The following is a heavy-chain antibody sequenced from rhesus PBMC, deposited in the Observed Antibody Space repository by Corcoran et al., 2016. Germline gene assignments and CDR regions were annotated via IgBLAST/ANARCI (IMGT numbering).Heavy chain of an antibody. D-gene: IGHD2-33*01. V-gene: IGHV1-180*01. J-gene: IGHJ4*01. CDR2: ILPDTGTI. CDR3: AGEESGGGSFDH. Sequence: QVQILQSGAEITQPGASVKLSCQASGYPFTTYHIPWVKQAPGQGLEWIGLILPDTGTIKYSERFRGRVTISADTSTNTAYMELSSLTFEDTAVYYCAGEESGGGSFDHWGQGVLVTVSS. CDR1: GYPFTTYH.